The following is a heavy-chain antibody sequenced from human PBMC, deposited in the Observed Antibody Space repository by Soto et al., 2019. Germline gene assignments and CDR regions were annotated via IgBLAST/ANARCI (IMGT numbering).Heavy chain of an antibody. V-gene: IGHV1-69*13. J-gene: IGHJ4*02. CDR2: IIPIFGTA. Sequence: SVKVSCKASGCTFSSYAISWVRQAPGQGLEWMGGIIPIFGTANYAQKFQGRVTITADESTSTAYMELSSLRSEDTAVYYCARDRREYYDSSGYYFDYWGQGTLVTVSS. CDR1: GCTFSSYA. D-gene: IGHD3-22*01. CDR3: ARDRREYYDSSGYYFDY.